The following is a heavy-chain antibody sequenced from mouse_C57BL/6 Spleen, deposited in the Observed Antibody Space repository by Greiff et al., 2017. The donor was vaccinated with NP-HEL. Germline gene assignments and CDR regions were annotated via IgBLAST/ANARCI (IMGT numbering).Heavy chain of an antibody. D-gene: IGHD1-1*01. CDR1: GYTFTNYW. CDR2: IYPGGGYT. V-gene: IGHV1-63*01. Sequence: QVQLQQSGAELVRPGTSVKMSCKASGYTFTNYWIGWAKQRPGHGLEWIGDIYPGGGYTNYNEKFKGKATLTADKSSSTAYMQFSSLTSEDSAIYYCARSGDYGSSDVFAYWGQGTLVTVSA. J-gene: IGHJ3*01. CDR3: ARSGDYGSSDVFAY.